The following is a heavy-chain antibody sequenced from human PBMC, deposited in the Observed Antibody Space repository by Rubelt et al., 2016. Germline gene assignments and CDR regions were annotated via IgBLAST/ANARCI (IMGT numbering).Heavy chain of an antibody. Sequence: QVQLQESGPGLVKPSETLSLTCTVFGASMSDFRVSWIRQSAAKGLEWIGRAFSNGNTMYNPSLESRVTVSVDTSKKQFSLTLTSGTAEDTAIYYCARDYFGTPGNWFNPWGQGVLVTVSS. CDR2: AFSNGNT. CDR1: GASMSDFR. D-gene: IGHD1-7*01. V-gene: IGHV4-4*07. CDR3: ARDYFGTPGNWFNP. J-gene: IGHJ5*02.